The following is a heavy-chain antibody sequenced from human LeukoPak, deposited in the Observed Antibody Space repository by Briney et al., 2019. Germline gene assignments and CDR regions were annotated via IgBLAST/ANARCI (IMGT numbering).Heavy chain of an antibody. CDR1: GGSISSGSYY. D-gene: IGHD3-22*01. CDR3: ALLPDY. CDR2: IYTSGST. Sequence: SETLSLTCTVSGGSISSGSYYWSWLREPAGKGLEWIGRIYTSGSTNYNPSLKSRVTISVDTSKNQFSLKLSSVTAADTAVYYCALLPDYWGQGTLVTVSS. V-gene: IGHV4-61*02. J-gene: IGHJ4*02.